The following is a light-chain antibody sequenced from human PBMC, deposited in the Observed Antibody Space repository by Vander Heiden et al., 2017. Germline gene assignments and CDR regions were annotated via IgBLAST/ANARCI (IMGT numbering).Light chain of an antibody. V-gene: IGKV1-5*01. CDR2: DAS. CDR3: QQYNSYAYT. J-gene: IGKJ2*01. CDR1: QSISSW. Sequence: DIQMTPSPSTLSASVGDTVTIPCRASQSISSWLAWYQQKPGTAPKLLIYDASSLESGVPSRCSGSGSGTEFTLTSSSLQPDDFATYYCQQYNSYAYTFGQGTKLEIK.